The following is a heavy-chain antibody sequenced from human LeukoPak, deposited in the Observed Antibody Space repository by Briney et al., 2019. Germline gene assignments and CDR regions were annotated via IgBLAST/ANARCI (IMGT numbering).Heavy chain of an antibody. Sequence: SETLSLTCTVSGGSISRSSYYWGWIRQPPGKGLEGIGSIYYSGSTYSNPSLKSRVTISVDTSKNQFSLKLSSVTAADTAVYYCATGSYYNVGFDYWGQGTLVTVSS. J-gene: IGHJ4*02. CDR2: IYYSGST. V-gene: IGHV4-39*01. CDR3: ATGSYYNVGFDY. CDR1: GGSISRSSYY. D-gene: IGHD3-10*01.